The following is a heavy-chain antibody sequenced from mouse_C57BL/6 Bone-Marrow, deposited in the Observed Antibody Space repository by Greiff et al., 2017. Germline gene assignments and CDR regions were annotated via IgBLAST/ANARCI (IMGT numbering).Heavy chain of an antibody. CDR2: INPGSGGT. CDR3: ATTGTEWFAY. J-gene: IGHJ3*01. Sequence: VQRVESGAELVRPGTSVKVSCKASGYAFTNYLIEWVKQRPGQGLAWIGVINPGSGGTNYNEKFKGKATLTADKSSSTAYMQLSSLTSEDSAVYVCATTGTEWFAYWGQGTLVTVSA. D-gene: IGHD4-1*02. CDR1: GYAFTNYL. V-gene: IGHV1-54*01.